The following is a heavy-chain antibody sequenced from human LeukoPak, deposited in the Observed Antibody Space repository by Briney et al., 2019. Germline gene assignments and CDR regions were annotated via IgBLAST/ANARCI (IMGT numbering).Heavy chain of an antibody. CDR2: ISESDGRT. D-gene: IGHD4-17*01. CDR3: AKWMTTATTSDY. CDR1: GFTFSSCA. J-gene: IGHJ4*02. V-gene: IGHV3-23*01. Sequence: GESLKISCAASGFTFSSCAMSWVRQAPGKGLECVSTISESDGRTYYADSVKGRFTISRDNSNNRLYLEMNSLRAEDTAVYYCAKWMTTATTSDYWGQGTLVTVSS.